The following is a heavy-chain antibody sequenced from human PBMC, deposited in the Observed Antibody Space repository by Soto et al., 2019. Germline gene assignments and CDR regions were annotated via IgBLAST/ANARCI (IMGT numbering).Heavy chain of an antibody. CDR1: EYNFINYC. D-gene: IGHD2-15*01. CDR3: AGLYLYCSGDACYRTNDFDL. V-gene: IGHV5-51*01. J-gene: IGHJ4*02. Sequence: EYNFINYCRECVGKVPGKGLDMMGIVLAGDSDTSYNPSFQDQVTFTADQSTCTAFLKWTSLKAPDTATYYCAGLYLYCSGDACYRTNDFDLWGQGTTVTVPS. CDR2: VLAGDSDT.